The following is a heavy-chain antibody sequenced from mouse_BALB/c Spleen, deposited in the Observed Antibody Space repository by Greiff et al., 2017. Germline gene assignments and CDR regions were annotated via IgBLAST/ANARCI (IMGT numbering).Heavy chain of an antibody. Sequence: QVQLQQSGPELVKPGASVNMSCKASGYTFTSYYIHWVKQRPGQGLEWIGWIYPGDGSTKYNEKFKGKTTLTADKSSSTAYMLLSSLTSEDSAIYFCARGGSYWYFDVWGAGTTVTVSS. CDR1: GYTFTSYY. CDR3: ARGGSYWYFDV. V-gene: IGHV1S56*01. J-gene: IGHJ1*01. D-gene: IGHD1-1*01. CDR2: IYPGDGST.